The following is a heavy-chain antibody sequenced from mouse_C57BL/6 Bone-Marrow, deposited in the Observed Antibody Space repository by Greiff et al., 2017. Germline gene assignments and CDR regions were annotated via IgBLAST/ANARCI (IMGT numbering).Heavy chain of an antibody. CDR3: AFDGCTFAY. CDR2: IDPSDSYT. V-gene: IGHV1-50*01. CDR1: GYTFTSYW. J-gene: IGHJ3*01. D-gene: IGHD2-3*01. Sequence: VQLQQPGAELVKPGASVKLSCKASGYTFTSYWMQWVKQRPGQGLEWIGEIDPSDSYTNYNQKFKGKATLTVDTSSSTAYMQLSSLTSEDSAVYYCAFDGCTFAYWGEGTLVTVSA.